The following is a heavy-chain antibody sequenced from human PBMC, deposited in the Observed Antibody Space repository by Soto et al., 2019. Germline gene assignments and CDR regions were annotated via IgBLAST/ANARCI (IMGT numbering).Heavy chain of an antibody. J-gene: IGHJ2*01. Sequence: QVQLVESGGGVVQPGRSLRLSCAASGFTFSSYAMHWVRQAPGKGLEWVAVISYDGSNKYYADSVKGRFTISRDNSKNTLYLQMNSLRAEDTAVYYCARDTRTLGQWLLRWDWYFDLWGRGTLVTVSS. D-gene: IGHD3-22*01. CDR3: ARDTRTLGQWLLRWDWYFDL. V-gene: IGHV3-30-3*01. CDR2: ISYDGSNK. CDR1: GFTFSSYA.